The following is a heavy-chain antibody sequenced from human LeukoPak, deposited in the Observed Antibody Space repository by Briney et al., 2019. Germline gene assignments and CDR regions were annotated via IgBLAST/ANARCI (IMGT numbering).Heavy chain of an antibody. CDR1: GFTFSSYA. D-gene: IGHD6-13*01. CDR2: ISYDGSNK. Sequence: GRSLRLSCAASGFTFSSYAMHWVRQAPGKGLEWVAVISYDGSNKYYADSVKGRFTISRDNSKNTLYLQMNSLRAEDTAVYYCASSGYSSSWYGGGDYWGQGTLVTVSS. CDR3: ASSGYSSSWYGGGDY. J-gene: IGHJ4*02. V-gene: IGHV3-30-3*01.